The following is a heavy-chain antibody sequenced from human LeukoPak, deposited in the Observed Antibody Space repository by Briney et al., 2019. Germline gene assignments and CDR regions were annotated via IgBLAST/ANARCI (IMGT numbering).Heavy chain of an antibody. V-gene: IGHV3-7*01. Sequence: PGGSLRLSCAASGFTLSSYWMRWVHQAPGKGLEWVANIKQDGSEKYYVDSVKCRFTISRNNAKNLMYLQMNSLEAEDKAVYYCAREIYYCCSGYFDWGQGTLVTVSS. CDR3: AREIYYCCSGYFD. D-gene: IGHD3-22*01. J-gene: IGHJ4*02. CDR2: IKQDGSEK. CDR1: GFTLSSYW.